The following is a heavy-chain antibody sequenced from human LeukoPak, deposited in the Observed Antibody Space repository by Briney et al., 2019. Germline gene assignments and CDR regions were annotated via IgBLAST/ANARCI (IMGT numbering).Heavy chain of an antibody. CDR2: INAGNGNT. J-gene: IGHJ4*02. Sequence: GASVKVSCKASGYTFTSYAIHWVRQAPGQRLEWMGWINAGNGNTKYSQKFQGRVTITRDTSASTAYMELSSLRSEDTAVYYCARSGVKSATDYWGQGTLVTVSS. V-gene: IGHV1-3*01. CDR1: GYTFTSYA. CDR3: ARSGVKSATDY. D-gene: IGHD2-15*01.